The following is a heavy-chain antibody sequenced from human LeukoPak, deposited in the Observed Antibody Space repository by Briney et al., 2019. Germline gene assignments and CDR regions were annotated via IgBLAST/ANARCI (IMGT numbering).Heavy chain of an antibody. D-gene: IGHD1-26*01. Sequence: VASVKVSCKASGYTFTSYGISWVRQAPGQGLEWMGWINPNSGGTNYAQKFQGRVTMTRDTSISTAYMELSRLRSDDTAVYYCARERGGSTDADFDYWGQGTLVTVSS. CDR3: ARERGGSTDADFDY. CDR1: GYTFTSYG. CDR2: INPNSGGT. V-gene: IGHV1-2*02. J-gene: IGHJ4*02.